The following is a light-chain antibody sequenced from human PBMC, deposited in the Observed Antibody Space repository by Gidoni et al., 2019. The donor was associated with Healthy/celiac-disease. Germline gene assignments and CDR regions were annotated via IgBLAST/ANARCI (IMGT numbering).Light chain of an antibody. Sequence: EIVMTQFPATLSVSPGERATLSCRASQSGSSNLAWYQQKPGQAPRLLIYGASTSAAGIPARFSGSGSGAKFTLTISSLQSEDFAVYYCQQYNNWHPYTFGQGTKLEIK. CDR1: QSGSSN. J-gene: IGKJ2*01. CDR3: QQYNNWHPYT. V-gene: IGKV3-15*01. CDR2: GAS.